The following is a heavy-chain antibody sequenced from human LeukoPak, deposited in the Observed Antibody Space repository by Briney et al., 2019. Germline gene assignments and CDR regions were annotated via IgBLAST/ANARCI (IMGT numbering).Heavy chain of an antibody. Sequence: PGGSLRLSCAASGFTVSSNYMSWVRQAPGKGLEWVSAISGSGGSTYYADSVKGRFTISRDNSKNTLYLQMNSLRAEDTAVYYCANDYDSSGYYFDYWGQGTLVTVSS. D-gene: IGHD3-22*01. J-gene: IGHJ4*02. CDR2: ISGSGGST. CDR3: ANDYDSSGYYFDY. V-gene: IGHV3-23*01. CDR1: GFTVSSNY.